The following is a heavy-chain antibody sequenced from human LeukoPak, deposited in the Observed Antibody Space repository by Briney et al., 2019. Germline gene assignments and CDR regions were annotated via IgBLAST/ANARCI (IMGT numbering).Heavy chain of an antibody. Sequence: ASVKVSCKASGYTFTGYYMHWVRQAPGQGLEWMGWINPNSGGTNYAQKFQGRVTMTRDTSISTAYMELSRLRSDDTAVYYCARADGSEEDDYFDYWGQGTLVTVSS. CDR1: GYTFTGYY. J-gene: IGHJ4*02. CDR2: INPNSGGT. D-gene: IGHD3-10*01. V-gene: IGHV1-2*02. CDR3: ARADGSEEDDYFDY.